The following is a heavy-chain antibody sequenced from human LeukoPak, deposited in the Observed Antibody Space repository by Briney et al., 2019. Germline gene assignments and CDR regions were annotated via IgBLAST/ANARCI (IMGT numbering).Heavy chain of an antibody. V-gene: IGHV3-9*01. CDR1: GFTFHHYA. CDR2: ISWNSASI. J-gene: IGHJ4*02. Sequence: GGSLRLSCAASGFTFHHYAIHWVRQVPGKGLEWVSGISWNSASIGYADSVKGRFTISRDNSKNTLYLQMNSLRAEDTAVYYCAKSVLRFLEWLSAGGYYFDYWGQGTLVTVSS. CDR3: AKSVLRFLEWLSAGGYYFDY. D-gene: IGHD3-3*01.